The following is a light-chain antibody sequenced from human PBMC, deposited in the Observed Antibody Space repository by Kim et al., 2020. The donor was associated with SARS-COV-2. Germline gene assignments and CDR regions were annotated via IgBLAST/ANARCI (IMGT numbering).Light chain of an antibody. V-gene: IGLV4-69*01. J-gene: IGLJ3*02. CDR3: QTWGAGIWV. CDR2: VNGDGSR. CDR1: RGHSSCA. Sequence: ASTQLTCAPSRGHSSCAIAWQQQQPEKGPGYLMKVNGDGSRNKGDGNPDRFSGSGSGAERYLTISSLQSEDEADYYCQTWGAGIWVFGGGTQLTVL.